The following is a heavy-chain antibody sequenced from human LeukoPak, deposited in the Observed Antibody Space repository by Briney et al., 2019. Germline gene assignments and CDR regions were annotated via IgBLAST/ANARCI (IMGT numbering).Heavy chain of an antibody. CDR3: ARGCSSTSYCFDY. J-gene: IGHJ4*02. V-gene: IGHV1-8*03. CDR1: GGTFSSYA. CDR2: MNPNSGNT. D-gene: IGHD2-2*01. Sequence: ASVKVSCKASGGTFSSYAISWVRQAPGQGLEWMGWMNPNSGNTGYAQKFQGRVTITRNTSISTAYMELSSLRSEDTAVYYCARGCSSTSYCFDYWGQGTLVTVSS.